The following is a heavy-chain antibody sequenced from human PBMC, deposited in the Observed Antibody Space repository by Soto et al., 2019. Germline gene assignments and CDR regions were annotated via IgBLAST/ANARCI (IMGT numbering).Heavy chain of an antibody. V-gene: IGHV3-23*01. Sequence: GSLRLSCAASGFTFSSYAMSWVRQAPGKGLEWVSAISGSGGSTYYAGSVKGRFTISRDNSKNTLYLQMNSLRAEDTAVYYCLLSPITMIVVVTPFDPWGQGTLVTVSS. CDR1: GFTFSSYA. CDR2: ISGSGGST. J-gene: IGHJ5*02. D-gene: IGHD3-22*01. CDR3: LLSPITMIVVVTPFDP.